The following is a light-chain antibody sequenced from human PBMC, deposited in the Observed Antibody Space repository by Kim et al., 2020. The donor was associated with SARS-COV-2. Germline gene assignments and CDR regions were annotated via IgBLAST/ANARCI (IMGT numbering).Light chain of an antibody. Sequence: AAVGDRVTNTCRANQGISNYVAWVQQRQGKAPKSLSYAASSLQSGVPSKFSGSGSGTDFTLTISSLQPADFATYYSQQYNSYPITFGQGTRLEIK. CDR2: AAS. V-gene: IGKV1-16*02. CDR3: QQYNSYPIT. J-gene: IGKJ5*01. CDR1: QGISNY.